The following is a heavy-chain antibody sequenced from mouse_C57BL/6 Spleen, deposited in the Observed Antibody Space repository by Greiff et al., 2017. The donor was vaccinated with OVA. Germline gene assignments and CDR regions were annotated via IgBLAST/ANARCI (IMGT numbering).Heavy chain of an antibody. D-gene: IGHD1-1*01. Sequence: QVQLQQPGAELVKPGASVKLSCKASGYTFTSYWMQWVKQRPGQGLAWIGEIDPSDSYTNYNQKFKGKATLTVDTSSSTAYMQLSSLTSEDSAVYYCARDYGSSLDYFDYWGQGTTLTVSS. V-gene: IGHV1-50*01. CDR1: GYTFTSYW. CDR3: ARDYGSSLDYFDY. J-gene: IGHJ2*01. CDR2: IDPSDSYT.